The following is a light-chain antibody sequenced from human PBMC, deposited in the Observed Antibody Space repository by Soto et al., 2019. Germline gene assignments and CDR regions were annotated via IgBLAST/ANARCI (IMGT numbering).Light chain of an antibody. J-gene: IGLJ1*01. CDR2: KNN. Sequence: QSVLTQPPSVSAAPGQTVTISCSGSSSNIGNNYVSWYQQLPGTAPKLLIYKNNERPSGIPDRFSGSKSATSATLGITGLPTGDEADYYCGTWDSSLSAYVLGTGTKVTVL. CDR3: GTWDSSLSAYV. CDR1: SSNIGNNY. V-gene: IGLV1-51*02.